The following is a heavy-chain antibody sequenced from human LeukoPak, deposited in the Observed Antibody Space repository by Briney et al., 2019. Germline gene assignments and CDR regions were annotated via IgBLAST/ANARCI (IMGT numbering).Heavy chain of an antibody. CDR3: AKHGEAYADSRTGY. J-gene: IGHJ4*02. CDR1: GFTFSSYG. D-gene: IGHD4-17*01. CDR2: IRYDGINK. Sequence: PGGSLRLSCAASGFTFSSYGMHWVRQAPGKGLEWVAFIRYDGINKYYADSVKGRFTISRDNSKNTLYLQINSLRAEDTAIYYCAKHGEAYADSRTGYWGQGTLVTVSS. V-gene: IGHV3-30*02.